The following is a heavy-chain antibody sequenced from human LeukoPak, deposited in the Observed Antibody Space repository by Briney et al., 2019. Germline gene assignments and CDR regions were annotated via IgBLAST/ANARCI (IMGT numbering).Heavy chain of an antibody. CDR3: ARMVRGVSGDNWFDP. CDR1: GFTFSSYG. CDR2: ISSSSSYI. V-gene: IGHV3-21*01. J-gene: IGHJ5*02. D-gene: IGHD3-10*01. Sequence: GGSLRLSCAASGFTFSSYGMNWVRQAPGKGLEWVSSISSSSSYIYYADSVKGRFTISRDNAKNSLYLQMNSLRAEDTAVYYCARMVRGVSGDNWFDPWGQGTLVTVSS.